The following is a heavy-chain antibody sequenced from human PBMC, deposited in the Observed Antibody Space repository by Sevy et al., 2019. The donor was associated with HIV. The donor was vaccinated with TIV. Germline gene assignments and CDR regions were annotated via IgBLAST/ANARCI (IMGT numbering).Heavy chain of an antibody. Sequence: GGSLRLSCAASGFTFSSYAMHWVRQAPGKGLEWVAVISYDGSNKYYADSVKGRFTISRDNSKNTLYLQMNSLRAEDTVVYYCARDKVITGTTYYYYGMDVWGQGTTVTVSS. V-gene: IGHV3-30-3*01. CDR2: ISYDGSNK. CDR3: ARDKVITGTTYYYYGMDV. D-gene: IGHD1-20*01. J-gene: IGHJ6*02. CDR1: GFTFSSYA.